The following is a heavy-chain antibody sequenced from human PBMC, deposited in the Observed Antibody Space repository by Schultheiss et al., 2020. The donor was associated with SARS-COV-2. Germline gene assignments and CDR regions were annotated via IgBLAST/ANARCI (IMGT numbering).Heavy chain of an antibody. CDR3: AKDMGSNSFDY. D-gene: IGHD2/OR15-2a*01. CDR2: ISSSSSYI. CDR1: GFTFSSYS. J-gene: IGHJ4*02. V-gene: IGHV3-21*04. Sequence: GESLKISCAASGFTFSSYSMNWVRQAPGKGLEWVSSISSSSSYIYYADSVKGRFTISRDNAKNSLYLQMNSLRAEDTAVYYCAKDMGSNSFDYWGQGTLVTVSS.